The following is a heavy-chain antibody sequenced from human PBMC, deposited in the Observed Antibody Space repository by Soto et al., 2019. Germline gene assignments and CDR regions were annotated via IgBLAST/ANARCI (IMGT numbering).Heavy chain of an antibody. CDR3: AGDAGDGDYTP. J-gene: IGHJ5*02. CDR1: GFTVSSNY. V-gene: IGHV3-66*01. D-gene: IGHD4-17*01. CDR2: IYSGGST. Sequence: EVQLVESGGGLVQPGGSLRLSCAASGFTVSSNYMSWVRQAPGTGLEWVSVIYSGGSTYYADSAKGRCTISRDNSKNTVYRQMKSLGAEDTAVYYGAGDAGDGDYTPWGQGTLVTVSS.